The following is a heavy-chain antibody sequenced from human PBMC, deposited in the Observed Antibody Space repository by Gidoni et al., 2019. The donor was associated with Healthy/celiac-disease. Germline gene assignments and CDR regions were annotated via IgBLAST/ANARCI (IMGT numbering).Heavy chain of an antibody. Sequence: QVQLVESGGGVVQPGRSLRLSCAASGFTFSSYAMPWVRQAPGKGLEWVAVISYDGSNKYYADSVKGRFTISRDNSKNTLYLQMNSLRAEDTAVYYCARAYSSGWVDYWGQGTLVTVSS. CDR3: ARAYSSGWVDY. J-gene: IGHJ4*02. V-gene: IGHV3-30-3*01. D-gene: IGHD6-19*01. CDR2: ISYDGSNK. CDR1: GFTFSSYA.